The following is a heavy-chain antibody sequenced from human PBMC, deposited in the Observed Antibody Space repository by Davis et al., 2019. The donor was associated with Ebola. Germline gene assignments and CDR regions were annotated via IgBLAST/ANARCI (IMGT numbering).Heavy chain of an antibody. V-gene: IGHV1-69*13. CDR2: IIPIFGTA. J-gene: IGHJ6*02. Sequence: AASVKVSCKASGGTFSSYAISWVRQAPGQGLEWMGGIIPIFGTANYAQKFQGRVTITADESTSTAYMELNSLRAEDTAVYYCAAEMTTVTLFYYYGMDVWGQGTTVTVSS. CDR3: AAEMTTVTLFYYYGMDV. CDR1: GGTFSSYA. D-gene: IGHD4-17*01.